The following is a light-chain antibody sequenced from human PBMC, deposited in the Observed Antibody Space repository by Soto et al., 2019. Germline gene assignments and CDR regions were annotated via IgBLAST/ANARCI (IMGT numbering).Light chain of an antibody. J-gene: IGKJ1*01. CDR3: QQYNNWPPDRT. CDR1: QSVSSN. Sequence: EIVMTQSPATLSVSQGERATLSCSASQSVSSNLAWYQQKPVQAPRLRIYGASTRATGIPARFSCSGSGTEFTLTISSLQSEDFAMYFCQQYNNWPPDRTLGQGTKVEIK. V-gene: IGKV3-15*01. CDR2: GAS.